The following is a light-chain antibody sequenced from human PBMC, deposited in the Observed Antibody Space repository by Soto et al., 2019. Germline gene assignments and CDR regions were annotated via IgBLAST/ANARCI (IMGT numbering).Light chain of an antibody. CDR3: QQRSSLPDT. J-gene: IGKJ2*01. Sequence: EIVLTQSPATLSLSPGERATLSCRASQSVRSYLAWFQHKPGQAPRLLIYDASNRATGVPPRFSGSGSGSDFTLTISSLEPEDFAVYYCQQRSSLPDTFGQGTKVEI. V-gene: IGKV3-11*01. CDR1: QSVRSY. CDR2: DAS.